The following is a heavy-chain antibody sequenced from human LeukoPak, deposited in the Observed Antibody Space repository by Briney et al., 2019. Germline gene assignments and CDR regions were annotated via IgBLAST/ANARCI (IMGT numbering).Heavy chain of an antibody. Sequence: GGSLRLSCAASGFPFSSYSMNWVRQAPGRGLEWVSYITSYSSTIYYADSVKGRFTISRDNAKNSLFLQMNSLRAEDTAVYYCARDLLGYNYYYMDVWGKGTTVTVSS. V-gene: IGHV3-48*04. CDR1: GFPFSSYS. D-gene: IGHD3-16*02. J-gene: IGHJ6*03. CDR3: ARDLLGYNYYYMDV. CDR2: ITSYSSTI.